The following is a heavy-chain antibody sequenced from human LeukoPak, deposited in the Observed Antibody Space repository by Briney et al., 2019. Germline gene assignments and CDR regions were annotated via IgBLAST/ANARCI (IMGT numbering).Heavy chain of an antibody. CDR3: ARAMMGFFFDY. D-gene: IGHD3-16*01. Sequence: GGSLRLSCAASGFTFSSYSMNWVRQAPGKGLEWVSSISSSSSYIYYADSVKGRFTISRDNAKNSLYLQMNSLRAEDTAVYYCARAMMGFFFDYWGQGTLVTVPS. CDR2: ISSSSSYI. V-gene: IGHV3-21*01. J-gene: IGHJ4*02. CDR1: GFTFSSYS.